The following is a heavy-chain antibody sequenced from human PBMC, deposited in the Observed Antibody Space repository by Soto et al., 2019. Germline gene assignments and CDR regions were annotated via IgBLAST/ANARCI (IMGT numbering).Heavy chain of an antibody. Sequence: SQTLSLTCVISGDSVSIYSGAWNWIRQSPSRGLEWLGRTYYGSKWYYDYAESVKSRIIISVDTSKNQFSLRLTSVTAADTAVYYCARAPIEGHQVEGQSPTSRTLDFWGRGTLVTVSS. CDR1: GDSVSIYSGA. J-gene: IGHJ4*02. CDR2: TYYGSKWYY. CDR3: ARAPIEGHQVEGQSPTSRTLDF. V-gene: IGHV6-1*01. D-gene: IGHD1-26*01.